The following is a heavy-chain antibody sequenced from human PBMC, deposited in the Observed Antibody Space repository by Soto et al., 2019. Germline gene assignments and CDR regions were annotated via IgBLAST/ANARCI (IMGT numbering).Heavy chain of an antibody. CDR3: ARWGTSGRVDV. CDR2: NSYDGSNN. D-gene: IGHD3-16*01. CDR1: GFTFRSYV. Sequence: QVQLVESGGGVVQPGTSLRLSCVASGFTFRSYVIHWVRQAPGKGLEWVALNSYDGSNNFYGDSVKGRFTISRQNSRNTVEQKVDSLTSEDTALYYCARWGTSGRVDVWGEGTLAPVSS. J-gene: IGHJ4*02. V-gene: IGHV3-33*05.